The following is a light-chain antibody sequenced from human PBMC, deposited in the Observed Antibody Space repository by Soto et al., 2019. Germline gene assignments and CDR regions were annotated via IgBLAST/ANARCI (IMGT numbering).Light chain of an antibody. J-gene: IGKJ3*01. CDR3: QQYDSSPLT. CDR2: GAS. V-gene: IGKV3-20*01. CDR1: QSVSSSY. Sequence: EIVLTQSPGTLSLSPGERATLSCRASQSVSSSYLAWYQQKPGQAPRLLIYGASSRATGIPDRFSGSGSGTDFTLTISRLETEDFALYHCQQYDSSPLTFGPGTKVEIK.